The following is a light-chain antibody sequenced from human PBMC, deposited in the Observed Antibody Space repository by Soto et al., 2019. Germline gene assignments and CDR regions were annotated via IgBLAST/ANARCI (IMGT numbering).Light chain of an antibody. Sequence: EIMMTQSPVTLSVSPGERATLSCRASQSVSSNLAWYQQKPGQAPRLLIYDASTRATGIPARFSGSGSGTEFTLTNSSLQSEDFAVYYCQQYNKWPLTFGQGTRLEIK. CDR2: DAS. V-gene: IGKV3-15*01. CDR1: QSVSSN. J-gene: IGKJ5*01. CDR3: QQYNKWPLT.